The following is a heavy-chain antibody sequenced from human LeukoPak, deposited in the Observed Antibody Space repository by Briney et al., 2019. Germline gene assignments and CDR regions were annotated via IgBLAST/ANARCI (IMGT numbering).Heavy chain of an antibody. CDR1: GFTFDDYG. CDR3: ARALAGSGGVLYGMDV. J-gene: IGHJ6*02. D-gene: IGHD6-19*01. Sequence: GGSLRLSCAASGFTFDDYGMSWVRQAPGKGLEWVSGINWNGGSTGYADSVKGRFTISRDNAKNSLYLQVNSLRAEDTALYYCARALAGSGGVLYGMDVWGQGTTVTVSS. V-gene: IGHV3-20*04. CDR2: INWNGGST.